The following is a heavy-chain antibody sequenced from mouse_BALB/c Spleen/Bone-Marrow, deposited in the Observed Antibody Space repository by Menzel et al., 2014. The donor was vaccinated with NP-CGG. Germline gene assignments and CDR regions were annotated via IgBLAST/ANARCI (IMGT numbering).Heavy chain of an antibody. CDR2: INPSNGRT. CDR1: GCTFTSYW. V-gene: IGHV1S81*02. J-gene: IGHJ1*01. D-gene: IGHD2-14*01. CDR3: ARWAVRRPGYFDV. Sequence: VQLQQSGAELVKPGASVKLSCKASGCTFTSYWMHWVKQRPGQGLEWIGEINPSNGRTNYNEKFKSKATLTVDKSSSTAYMQLSSLTSEDSAVYYCARWAVRRPGYFDVWGAGTTVTVSS.